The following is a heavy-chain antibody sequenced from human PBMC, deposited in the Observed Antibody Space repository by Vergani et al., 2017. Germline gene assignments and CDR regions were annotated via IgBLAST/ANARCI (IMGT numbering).Heavy chain of an antibody. D-gene: IGHD3-10*01. Sequence: QVQLQESGPGLVKPSQTLSLTCTVSGGSIRSGSYYWSWIRQPAGKGLEWIGEINHSGSTKYNPSLKSRDTISVDTSKNQFSLKLSSVTAADTAVYYCARASPAQYYYGSGILDYWGQGTLVTVSA. CDR2: INHSGST. CDR3: ARASPAQYYYGSGILDY. J-gene: IGHJ4*02. V-gene: IGHV4-61*02. CDR1: GGSIRSGSYY.